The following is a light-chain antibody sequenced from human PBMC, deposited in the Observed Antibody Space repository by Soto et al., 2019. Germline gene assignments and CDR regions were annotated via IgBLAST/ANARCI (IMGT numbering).Light chain of an antibody. CDR1: QSISNW. CDR3: QQYNSYWGT. J-gene: IGKJ1*01. CDR2: DAS. Sequence: DIQMTQSPSTLSASVGDRVTITCRASQSISNWLAWYQQKQGKAPKLLIYDASSLESGVPSRFSGSGSGTEFTLTISSLQPDDFATYYCQQYNSYWGTFCQGTKVEIK. V-gene: IGKV1-5*01.